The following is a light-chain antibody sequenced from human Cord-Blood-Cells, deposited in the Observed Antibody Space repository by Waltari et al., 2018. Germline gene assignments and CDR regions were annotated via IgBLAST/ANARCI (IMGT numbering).Light chain of an antibody. CDR2: EVS. Sequence: QSALTQPPSASGSPGQSVTTPCPGTSCDVGGYNFVSWYQQHPGKAPNLMIYEVSKRPSGVPDRFSGSKSGNTASLTVSGLQAEDEADYYCSSYAGSNNLVFGGGTKLTVL. J-gene: IGLJ2*01. CDR3: SSYAGSNNLV. V-gene: IGLV2-8*01. CDR1: SCDVGGYNF.